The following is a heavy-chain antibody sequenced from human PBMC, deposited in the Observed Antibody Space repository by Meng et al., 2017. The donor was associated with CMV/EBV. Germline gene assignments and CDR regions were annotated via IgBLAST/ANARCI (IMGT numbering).Heavy chain of an antibody. CDR2: IYPGDSDT. Sequence: GESLKISCKGSGYSFTSYWIGWVRQMPGKGLEWMGIIYPGDSDTRYSPSFQGQVTISADKSISTAYLQWSSLKAPDTAMYYCARRLAAAEGTSFSYYGMDVWGQGTTVTVSS. V-gene: IGHV5-51*01. D-gene: IGHD6-13*01. J-gene: IGHJ6*02. CDR1: GYSFTSYW. CDR3: ARRLAAAEGTSFSYYGMDV.